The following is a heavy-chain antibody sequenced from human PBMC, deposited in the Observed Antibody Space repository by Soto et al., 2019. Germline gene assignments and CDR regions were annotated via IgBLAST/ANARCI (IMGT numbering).Heavy chain of an antibody. CDR1: GGSISSGGYY. CDR2: IYYSGST. D-gene: IGHD3-22*01. Sequence: PSETLSLTCTVSGGSISSGGYYWSWIRQHPGKGLEWIGYIYYSGSTYYNPSLKSRVTISVGTSKNQFSLKLSSVTAADTAVYYCARAGTLEEYYYDSSGARHPFDPWGQGTLVTVSS. V-gene: IGHV4-31*03. J-gene: IGHJ5*02. CDR3: ARAGTLEEYYYDSSGARHPFDP.